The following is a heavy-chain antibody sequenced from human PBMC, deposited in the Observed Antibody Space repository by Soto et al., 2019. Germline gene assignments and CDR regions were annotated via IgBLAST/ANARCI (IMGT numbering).Heavy chain of an antibody. J-gene: IGHJ3*02. Sequence: ASVKVSCKASGYTFTSYYMHWVRQAPGQRLEWMGIINPSGGSTSYSQKFQGRVTITRDTSTSTVYMELSSLRSEDTAVYYCASSFGRAAAVVGPDGAFDIWGQGTMVTVSS. CDR2: INPSGGST. D-gene: IGHD6-13*01. V-gene: IGHV1-46*01. CDR3: ASSFGRAAAVVGPDGAFDI. CDR1: GYTFTSYY.